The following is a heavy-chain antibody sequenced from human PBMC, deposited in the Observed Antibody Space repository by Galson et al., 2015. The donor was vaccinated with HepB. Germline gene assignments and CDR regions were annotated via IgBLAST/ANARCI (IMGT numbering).Heavy chain of an antibody. CDR1: GFTFSKFP. Sequence: SLRLSCAASGFTFSKFPMSWLRQAPGKGLEWVSIISGSGGTTNYADSVKGRFTISRDNSKNTLYLQMNSLRAEDTAVYYCARARSSFHDAFDIWGQGTMVTVSS. D-gene: IGHD2-21*01. CDR2: ISGSGGTT. J-gene: IGHJ3*02. V-gene: IGHV3-23*01. CDR3: ARARSSFHDAFDI.